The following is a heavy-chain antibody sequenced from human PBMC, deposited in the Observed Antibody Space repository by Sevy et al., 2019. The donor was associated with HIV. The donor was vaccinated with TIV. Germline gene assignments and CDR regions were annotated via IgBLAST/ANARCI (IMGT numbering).Heavy chain of an antibody. CDR1: GFTLSNYA. J-gene: IGHJ4*01. V-gene: IGHV3-23*01. Sequence: GGSLRLSCVASGFTLSNYAMSWVRQAPGKGLEWVSILSASGGSTYYAESVKGRVTISRDNSKNTLDLEMNRLRGEDTAVYYCAKGSRKYYYDSSGYYGDWGQGTLVTVSS. CDR2: LSASGGST. D-gene: IGHD3-22*01. CDR3: AKGSRKYYYDSSGYYGD.